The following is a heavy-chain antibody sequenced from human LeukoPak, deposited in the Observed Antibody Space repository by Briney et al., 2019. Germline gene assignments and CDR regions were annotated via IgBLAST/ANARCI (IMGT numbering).Heavy chain of an antibody. CDR3: ASSAGYDILTAYLLDY. D-gene: IGHD3-9*01. J-gene: IGHJ4*02. CDR1: GYTYTSYG. Sequence: ASVKVSCKASGYTYTSYGISWVRQAPGQGLEWMGWISAYNGNTNYAQKLQGRVTVTTDTSTSTAYMELRSLRSDDTAVYYCASSAGYDILTAYLLDYWGQGTLVTVSS. V-gene: IGHV1-18*01. CDR2: ISAYNGNT.